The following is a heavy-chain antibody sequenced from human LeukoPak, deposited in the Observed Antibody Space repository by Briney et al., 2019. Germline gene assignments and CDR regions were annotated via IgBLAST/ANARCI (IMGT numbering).Heavy chain of an antibody. CDR3: ARGRYSGYGYFDY. D-gene: IGHD5-12*01. V-gene: IGHV3-23*01. J-gene: IGHJ4*02. CDR2: ISGSGGNT. CDR1: GFTFTYHA. Sequence: PGGSLRLSCAASGFTFTYHAMNWVRQAPGKGLEWVSGISGSGGNTYYADSAKGRFTISRDNSKNTLYLQMNNLRAEDTALYYCARGRYSGYGYFDYWGRGTLVTVSS.